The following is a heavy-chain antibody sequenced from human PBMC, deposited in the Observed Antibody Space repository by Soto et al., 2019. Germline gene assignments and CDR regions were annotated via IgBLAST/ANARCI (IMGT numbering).Heavy chain of an antibody. V-gene: IGHV3-11*01. CDR1: GFTFSDYY. J-gene: IGHJ3*02. D-gene: IGHD6-13*01. CDR3: ASPVSSIAAAGTGAFDI. CDR2: ISSSGSTI. Sequence: GGSLRLSCAASGFTFSDYYMSWIRQAPGKGLEWVSYISSSGSTIYYADSVKGRFTISRDNAKNSLYLQMNSLRAEDTAVYYCASPVSSIAAAGTGAFDIWGQGTMVTVSS.